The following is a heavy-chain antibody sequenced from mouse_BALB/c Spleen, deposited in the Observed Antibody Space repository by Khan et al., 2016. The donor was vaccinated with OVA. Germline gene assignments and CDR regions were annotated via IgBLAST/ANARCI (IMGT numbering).Heavy chain of an antibody. CDR3: ARIYGSDFDY. CDR2: INPHIGET. V-gene: IGHV1-20*02. Sequence: EVQLQQSGPELVKPGASVKISCKASGYSFTGYFIHWVMQSHGKSLEWIGRINPHIGETFYNQKFSGKATLTVDESSSTAHMELRSLASEDSAVYFCARIYGSDFDYWGQGTTLTVSS. CDR1: GYSFTGYF. J-gene: IGHJ2*01. D-gene: IGHD1-1*01.